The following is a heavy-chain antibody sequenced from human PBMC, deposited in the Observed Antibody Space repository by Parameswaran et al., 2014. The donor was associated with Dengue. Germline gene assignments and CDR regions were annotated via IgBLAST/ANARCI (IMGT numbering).Heavy chain of an antibody. J-gene: IGHJ6*02. CDR2: IKQDGSEK. CDR3: ARESGLNDFWSGYFDYYYYGMDV. V-gene: IGHV3-7*01. Sequence: VRQMPGKGLEWVANIKQDGSEKYYVDSVKGRFTISRDNAKNSLYLQMNSLRAEDTAVYYCARESGLNDFWSGYFDYYYYGMDVWGQGTTVTVSS. D-gene: IGHD3-3*01.